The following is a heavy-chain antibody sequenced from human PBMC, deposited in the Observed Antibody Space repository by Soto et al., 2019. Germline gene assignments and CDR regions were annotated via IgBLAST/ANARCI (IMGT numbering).Heavy chain of an antibody. D-gene: IGHD6-13*01. V-gene: IGHV3-9*01. CDR2: ITWNSDRV. J-gene: IGHJ4*02. CDR1: GFTFDDYA. Sequence: EVQLVESGGGLVQPGRSLRLSCTASGFTFDDYALHWVRQAPGKGLEWVSGITWNSDRVDYADSVKGRFTISRDNARNSLYLQMNSPRAEDTALYFGGKGLSIAAIDYWGQGTLVTVSS. CDR3: GKGLSIAAIDY.